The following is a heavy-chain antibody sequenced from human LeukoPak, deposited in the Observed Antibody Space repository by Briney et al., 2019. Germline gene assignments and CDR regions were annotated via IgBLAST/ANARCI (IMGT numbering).Heavy chain of an antibody. V-gene: IGHV3-21*06. D-gene: IGHD3-10*01. CDR1: GFIFTSYT. CDR2: ISSQGSYI. CDR3: ARGGSGSFHG. J-gene: IGHJ6*04. Sequence: GGSLRLSCAASGFIFTSYTMNWVRQAPGKGLEWVSSISSQGSYIYYEDSLKGRFTVSRDNAQNLLYLQMDSLTAQDTAVYYCARGGSGSFHGWGKGTTVIVSS.